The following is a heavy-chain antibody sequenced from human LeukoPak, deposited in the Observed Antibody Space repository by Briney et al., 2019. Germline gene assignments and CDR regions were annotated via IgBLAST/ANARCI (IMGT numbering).Heavy chain of an antibody. J-gene: IGHJ5*02. CDR1: GYTFTGYY. Sequence: ASVKVSCKASGYTFTGYYMHWVRQAPGQGLEWMGWINPNSGGTNYAQKFQGWVTMTRDTSISTAYMELSRLRSDDTAAYYCARAQANYGDYEDWFDPWGQGTLVTVSS. CDR3: ARAQANYGDYEDWFDP. D-gene: IGHD4-17*01. CDR2: INPNSGGT. V-gene: IGHV1-2*04.